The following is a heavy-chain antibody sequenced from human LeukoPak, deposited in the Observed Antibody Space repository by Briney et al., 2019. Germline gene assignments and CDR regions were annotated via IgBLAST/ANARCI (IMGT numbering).Heavy chain of an antibody. CDR3: ATQDHYDFWSGYWPLDY. V-gene: IGHV3-23*01. CDR2: ISGSGGST. D-gene: IGHD3-3*01. CDR1: GFTFSSYA. Sequence: GGSLRLSCAASGFTFSSYAMSWVRQAPGKGLEWVSAISGSGGSTYYADSVKGRFTISRDNSKNTLNLQMNSLRAEGTAVYYCATQDHYDFWSGYWPLDYWGQGTLVTVSS. J-gene: IGHJ4*02.